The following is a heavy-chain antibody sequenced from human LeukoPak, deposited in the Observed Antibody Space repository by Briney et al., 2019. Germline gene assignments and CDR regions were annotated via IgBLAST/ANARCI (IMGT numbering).Heavy chain of an antibody. Sequence: GGSLRLSCAASGFTFSSYSMNWVRQAPGKGLEWVSSISSSSSYIYYADSVKGRFTISRDNAKNSLYLQMNSLRAEDTAVYYCARDSNTGELADAFDIWGQGTMVTVSS. D-gene: IGHD1-26*01. CDR2: ISSSSSYI. CDR1: GFTFSSYS. CDR3: ARDSNTGELADAFDI. J-gene: IGHJ3*02. V-gene: IGHV3-21*01.